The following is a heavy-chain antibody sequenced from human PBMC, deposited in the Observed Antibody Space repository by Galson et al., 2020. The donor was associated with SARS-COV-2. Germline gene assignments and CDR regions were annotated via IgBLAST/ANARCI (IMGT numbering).Heavy chain of an antibody. J-gene: IGHJ6*03. D-gene: IGHD6-6*01. Sequence: SETLSLTCTVSGGSISSGGYYWSWIRQHPGKGLEWIGYIYYSGSTYYNPSLKSRVTISVDTSKNQFSLKLSSVTAADTAVYYCAREVAARPLYYYYYMDGWGKGTTVTVSS. CDR1: GGSISSGGYY. CDR3: AREVAARPLYYYYYMDG. V-gene: IGHV4-31*03. CDR2: IYYSGST.